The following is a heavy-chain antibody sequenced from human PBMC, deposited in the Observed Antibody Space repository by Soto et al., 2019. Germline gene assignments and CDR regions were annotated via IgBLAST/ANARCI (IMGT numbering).Heavy chain of an antibody. CDR3: VQSRCGGVCLQSYSSHSSYGWDV. J-gene: IGHJ6*02. V-gene: IGHV2-5*02. CDR1: GFSFSSIGEG. Sequence: QITLKESGPTLVKPTQTLTLTCTFPGFSFSSIGEGVGWIRQPPGKALEWLALIYWDDDKRYSPSLKSRLTIPNATSKNPVVLTMTNMDPVDTATYYCVQSRCGGVCLQSYSSHSSYGWDVWGQGTTVTVSS. D-gene: IGHD2-21*02. CDR2: IYWDDDK.